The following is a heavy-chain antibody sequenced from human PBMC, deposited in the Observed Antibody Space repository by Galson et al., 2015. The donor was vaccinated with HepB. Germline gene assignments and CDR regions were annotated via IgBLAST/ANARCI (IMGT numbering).Heavy chain of an antibody. CDR2: IKSKTDGGTT. CDR3: TTDPSSWILYEFY. V-gene: IGHV3-15*01. CDR1: GFTFSNAW. Sequence: SLRLSCAASGFTFSNAWMSWVRQAPGKGLEWVGRIKSKTDGGTTDYAAPVKGRFTISRDDSKNTLYLQMNSLKTEDTAVYYCTTDPSSWILYEFYWGQGTLVTVSS. D-gene: IGHD2-2*03. J-gene: IGHJ4*02.